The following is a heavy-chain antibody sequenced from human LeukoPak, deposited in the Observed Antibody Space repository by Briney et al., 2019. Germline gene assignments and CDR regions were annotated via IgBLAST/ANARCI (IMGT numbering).Heavy chain of an antibody. CDR1: GFTVSSNY. J-gene: IGHJ4*02. D-gene: IGHD4-17*01. CDR2: IYSGGST. Sequence: GGSLRLSCAASGFTVSSNYMSWVRQAPGRGLEWVSAIYSGGSTYYADSVKGRFIISRDNSKNTVYLEVNSLRAEDTAVYYCASMGDYTLLDYWGQGTLVTVSS. V-gene: IGHV3-53*01. CDR3: ASMGDYTLLDY.